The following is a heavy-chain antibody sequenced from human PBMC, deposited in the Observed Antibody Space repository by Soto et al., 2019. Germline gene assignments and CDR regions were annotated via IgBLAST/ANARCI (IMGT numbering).Heavy chain of an antibody. J-gene: IGHJ6*04. CDR2: IYYSGST. CDR1: GGSISSSSYY. Sequence: SETLSLTCTVSGGSISSSSYYWGWIRQPPGKGLEWIGSIYYSGSTYYNPSLKSRVTISVDTSKNQFSLKLSSVTAADTAVYYCARLGGQQLPDMDVCGEGTTVTVSS. D-gene: IGHD6-13*01. V-gene: IGHV4-39*01. CDR3: ARLGGQQLPDMDV.